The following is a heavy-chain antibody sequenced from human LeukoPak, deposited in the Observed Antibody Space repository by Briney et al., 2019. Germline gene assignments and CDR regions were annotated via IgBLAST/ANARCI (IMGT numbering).Heavy chain of an antibody. CDR3: ARIGLLWFGESPYYFDY. V-gene: IGHV4-59*08. CDR2: IYYSGIT. J-gene: IGHJ4*02. Sequence: SETLSLTCTVSGGSISSYYWSWIRQPPGKGLEWIGYIYYSGITNYNPSLKSRVTISVDTSKTQFSLKLSSVTAADTAVYYCARIGLLWFGESPYYFDYWGQGTLVTVSS. CDR1: GGSISSYY. D-gene: IGHD3-10*01.